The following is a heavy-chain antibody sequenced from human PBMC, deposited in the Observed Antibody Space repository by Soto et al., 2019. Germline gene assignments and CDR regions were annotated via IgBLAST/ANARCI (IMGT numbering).Heavy chain of an antibody. CDR2: IVPLFRTT. CDR3: ASGPSRSTRSNTLVRSGLDV. V-gene: IGHV1-69*06. J-gene: IGHJ6*02. D-gene: IGHD2-2*01. CDR1: GGTFSSYA. Sequence: QVQLVQSGAEAKKPGSSVKVSCKTSGGTFSSYAISWVRQAPGQGLEWMGGIVPLFRTTNYAQKFQGRVTITADTFTYTVYMEVCLLASLATAVYYRASGPSRSTRSNTLVRSGLDVWDQGTPITVA.